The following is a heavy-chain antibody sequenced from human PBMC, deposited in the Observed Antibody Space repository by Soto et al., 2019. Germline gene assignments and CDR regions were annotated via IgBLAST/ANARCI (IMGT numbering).Heavy chain of an antibody. D-gene: IGHD6-13*01. J-gene: IGHJ5*02. Sequence: GSLRLSCAASVFTFSSYSMNWVRQAPGKGLEWVSYISSSSSTIYYADSVKGRFTISRDNAKNSLYLQMNSLRAEDTALYYCARHPERIAEIGWFDPWGQGTLVTVSS. CDR3: ARHPERIAEIGWFDP. V-gene: IGHV3-48*01. CDR2: ISSSSSTI. CDR1: VFTFSSYS.